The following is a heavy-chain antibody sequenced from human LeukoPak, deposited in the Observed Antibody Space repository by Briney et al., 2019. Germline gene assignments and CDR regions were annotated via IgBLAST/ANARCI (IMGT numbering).Heavy chain of an antibody. J-gene: IGHJ4*02. CDR1: GFTFSMSW. Sequence: GGSLRLSCAASGFTFSMSWMTWVRQAPGKGLEWMANIKQDGSEKYYVDSVKGRFTISRDNAKNSLYLQMNSLRAEDTAVYYCARSGGSFLGGQGTLVTVSS. D-gene: IGHD1-26*01. CDR3: ARSGGSFL. CDR2: IKQDGSEK. V-gene: IGHV3-7*01.